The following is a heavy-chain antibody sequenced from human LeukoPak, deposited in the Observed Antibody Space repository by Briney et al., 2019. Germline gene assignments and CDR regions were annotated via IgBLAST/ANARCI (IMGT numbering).Heavy chain of an antibody. CDR1: GFTFSSYA. Sequence: GSLRLSCAASGFTFSSYAMHWVRQAPGKGLEYVSAISSNGGSTYYANSVKGRFTISRDNSKNTLYLQMGSLRAEDMAVYCCARGPDIVVVVADTERAEYFQHWGQGTLVTVSS. CDR3: ARGPDIVVVVADTERAEYFQH. CDR2: ISSNGGST. D-gene: IGHD2-15*01. V-gene: IGHV3-64*01. J-gene: IGHJ1*01.